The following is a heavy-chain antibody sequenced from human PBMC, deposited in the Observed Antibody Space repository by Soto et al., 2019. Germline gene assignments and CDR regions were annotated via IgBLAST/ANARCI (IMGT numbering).Heavy chain of an antibody. CDR1: GFTFSDYY. Sequence: GGSLRLSCAASGFTFSDYYMTWIRQAPWKGLEWPSYISSSGSTTYDADSVKGRFTISRDNAKNSLSLQMNSLRAEDTAVYYCARIGRDGYKFDYWGQGTLVTV. V-gene: IGHV3-11*01. J-gene: IGHJ4*02. CDR2: ISSSGSTT. D-gene: IGHD5-12*01. CDR3: ARIGRDGYKFDY.